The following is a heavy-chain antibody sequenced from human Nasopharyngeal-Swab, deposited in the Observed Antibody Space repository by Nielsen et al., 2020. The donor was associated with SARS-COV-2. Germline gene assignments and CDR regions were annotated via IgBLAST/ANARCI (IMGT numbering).Heavy chain of an antibody. CDR3: AREGGYCSGGSCPYYGMDV. V-gene: IGHV4-39*07. Sequence: SETLSLTCTVSGGSISSSSYYWGWIRQPPGKGLEWIGSIYYSGSTYYNPSLKSRVTISVDTSKNQFSLKLSSVTAADTAVYYCAREGGYCSGGSCPYYGMDVWGQGTTVTVSS. CDR2: IYYSGST. J-gene: IGHJ6*02. CDR1: GGSISSSSYY. D-gene: IGHD2-15*01.